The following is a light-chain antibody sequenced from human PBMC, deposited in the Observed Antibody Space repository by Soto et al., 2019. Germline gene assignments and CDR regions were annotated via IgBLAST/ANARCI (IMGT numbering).Light chain of an antibody. CDR1: QGISSW. V-gene: IGKV1D-16*01. Sequence: DIQMTQSPSSLSASVGDRVTHTRRASQGISSWLAWYQQKPEKAPKSLIYTASSLQSWGPSMFSGSGAGTYFTLTISSLEPGDFAVYYCQQRSNGPQTFGLGTKVEIK. J-gene: IGKJ4*01. CDR2: TAS. CDR3: QQRSNGPQT.